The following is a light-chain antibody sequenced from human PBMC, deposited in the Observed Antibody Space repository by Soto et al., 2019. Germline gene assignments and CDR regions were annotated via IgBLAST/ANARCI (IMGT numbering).Light chain of an antibody. CDR2: KAS. CDR3: QQYNSYSPIT. Sequence: IQMTQSPSTLSGSVGDRVTITCRASQTISSWLAWYQQKPGKAPKLLIYKASTLKSGVPSRFSGSGSGTDFTLTISSLQAEDLAVYYCQQYNSYSPITFGQGTRLEIK. CDR1: QTISSW. J-gene: IGKJ5*01. V-gene: IGKV1-5*03.